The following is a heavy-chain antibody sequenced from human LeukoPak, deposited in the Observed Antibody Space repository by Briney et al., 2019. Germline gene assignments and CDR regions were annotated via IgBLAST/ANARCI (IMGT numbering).Heavy chain of an antibody. J-gene: IGHJ3*02. Sequence: ASVKVSCKSSGYTFIDYYIHWVRQAPGQGLEWMGGIDPDSGGTKFAQQSQGRVTLTRDTSSRTAYMEVSRLTSDDTAIYYCAREYYDTSGSKYAFDIWGQGTMVTVSS. CDR1: GYTFIDYY. D-gene: IGHD3-22*01. V-gene: IGHV1-2*02. CDR3: AREYYDTSGSKYAFDI. CDR2: IDPDSGGT.